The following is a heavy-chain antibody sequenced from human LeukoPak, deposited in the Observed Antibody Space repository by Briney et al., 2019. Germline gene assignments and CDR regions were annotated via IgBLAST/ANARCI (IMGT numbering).Heavy chain of an antibody. CDR1: GSTFSIYW. Sequence: PGGSLRLSCAASGSTFSIYWMSWVRQAPGKGVEWVANINQDGSQKYYVDSVKGRFTISRDNANNSLYLQMNSLRAEDTAVYYCARDSGKRTSWYGSEGDYWGQGTLVTVSS. CDR2: INQDGSQK. J-gene: IGHJ4*02. V-gene: IGHV3-7*01. CDR3: ARDSGKRTSWYGSEGDY. D-gene: IGHD6-13*01.